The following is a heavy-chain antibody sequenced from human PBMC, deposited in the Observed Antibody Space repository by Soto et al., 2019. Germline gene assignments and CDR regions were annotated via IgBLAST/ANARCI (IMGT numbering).Heavy chain of an antibody. CDR1: GYTFTSYG. CDR3: ARDRGSYALDY. V-gene: IGHV1-18*01. D-gene: IGHD1-26*01. Sequence: QVQLVQSGAEVKKPGASVKVSCKASGYTFTSYGITWVRQAPGQGLEWMGWISAYNGNTNNAQKLQGRVTMTTDTPTSTAYTELRSLRSDDTAVYYCARDRGSYALDYWGQGTLVTVSS. J-gene: IGHJ4*02. CDR2: ISAYNGNT.